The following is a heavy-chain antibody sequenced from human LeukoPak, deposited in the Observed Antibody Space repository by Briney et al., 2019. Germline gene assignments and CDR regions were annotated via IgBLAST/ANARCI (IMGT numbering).Heavy chain of an antibody. V-gene: IGHV4-59*08. CDR2: IYYSGST. J-gene: IGHJ5*02. Sequence: SETLSLTCTVSGGSISSYYWSWIRQPPGKGLEWIGYIYYSGSTNYNPSLKSRVTISVDTSKNQFSLKLSSVTAADTAVYYCARHLHCGGDCYWGGFDPWGQGTLVTVSS. D-gene: IGHD2-21*02. CDR1: GGSISSYY. CDR3: ARHLHCGGDCYWGGFDP.